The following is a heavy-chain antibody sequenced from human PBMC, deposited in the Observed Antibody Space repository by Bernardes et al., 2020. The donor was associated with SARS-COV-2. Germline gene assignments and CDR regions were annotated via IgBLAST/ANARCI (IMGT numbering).Heavy chain of an antibody. V-gene: IGHV1-3*01. CDR1: GYTFTSYA. CDR2: INAGNGNT. D-gene: IGHD3-10*01. Sequence: ASAKVSCKASGYTFTSYAMHWVRQAPGQRLEWMGWINAGNGNTKYSQKFQGRVTITRDTSASTAYMELSSLISEDTAVYYCARAGYYYGSGSYLFDYWGQGTLVTVSS. J-gene: IGHJ4*02. CDR3: ARAGYYYGSGSYLFDY.